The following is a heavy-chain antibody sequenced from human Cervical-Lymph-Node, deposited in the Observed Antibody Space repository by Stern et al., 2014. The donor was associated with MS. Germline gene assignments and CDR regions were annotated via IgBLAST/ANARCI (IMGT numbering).Heavy chain of an antibody. CDR3: ARGGGGYSYGLDY. V-gene: IGHV1-3*02. CDR2: SNAGHGNT. CDR1: GYTFTRYG. Sequence: VQLVESGAEVRKPGASVKVSCKASGYTFTRYGIHWVRQAPGQRLEGMGWSNAGHGNTKYSQEFQGRVTITRDTSASTAYMELGSLRSEDMAVYYCARGGGGYSYGLDYWGQGTLVTVSS. D-gene: IGHD5-18*01. J-gene: IGHJ4*02.